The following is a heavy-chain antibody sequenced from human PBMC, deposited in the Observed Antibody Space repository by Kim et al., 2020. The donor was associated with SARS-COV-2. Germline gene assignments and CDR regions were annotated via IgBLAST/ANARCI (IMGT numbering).Heavy chain of an antibody. D-gene: IGHD3-3*01. Sequence: GGSLRLSCAASGFTVSSNYMSWVRQAPGKGLEWVSVIYSGGSTYYADSVKGRFTISRDNSKNTLYLQMNSLRAEDTAVYYCAGIGLRFLEYYYYGMTSGAQGPRSPSP. CDR1: GFTVSSNY. CDR2: IYSGGST. V-gene: IGHV3-53*01. J-gene: IGHJ6*02. CDR3: AGIGLRFLEYYYYGMTS.